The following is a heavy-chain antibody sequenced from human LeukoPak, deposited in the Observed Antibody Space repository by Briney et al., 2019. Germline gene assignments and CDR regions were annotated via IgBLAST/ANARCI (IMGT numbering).Heavy chain of an antibody. CDR3: ARGYCSSTSCPHNWFDP. D-gene: IGHD2-2*01. CDR2: IIPIFGTA. Sequence: SVKVSCKASGGTFSSYAISWVRQAPGQGLEWMGGIIPIFGTANYAQKFQGRVTITADESTSTAYMELSSLRSEDTAVYYCARGYCSSTSCPHNWFDPWGQGTLVTVSS. V-gene: IGHV1-69*13. CDR1: GGTFSSYA. J-gene: IGHJ5*02.